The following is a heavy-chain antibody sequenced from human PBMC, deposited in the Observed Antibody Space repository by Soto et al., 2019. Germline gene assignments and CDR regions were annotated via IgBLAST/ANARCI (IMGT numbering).Heavy chain of an antibody. CDR3: ASATFLSGYSGYDFVEGYYYYYGMDV. CDR1: GYTFTSYG. CDR2: ISAYNGNT. Sequence: ASVKVSCKASGYTFTSYGISWVRQAPGQGLEWMGWISAYNGNTNYAQKLQGRVTMTTDTSTSTAYMELRSLRSDDTAVYYCASATFLSGYSGYDFVEGYYYYYGMDVWGQGTTVTVSS. J-gene: IGHJ6*02. D-gene: IGHD5-12*01. V-gene: IGHV1-18*01.